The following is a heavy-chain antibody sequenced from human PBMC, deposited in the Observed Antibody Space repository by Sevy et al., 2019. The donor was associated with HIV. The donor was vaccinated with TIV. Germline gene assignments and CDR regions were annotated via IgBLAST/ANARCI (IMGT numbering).Heavy chain of an antibody. Sequence: ASVKVSGKASGYTFTTYGISWVRQAPGQGLEWMGWISTYNTVRNSAQKFHDRVTMTIDTSTSTAYMELRSLGSDDTAVYYCARSTQVAGRSNWFDPWGQGTLVTVSS. V-gene: IGHV1-18*01. J-gene: IGHJ5*02. CDR1: GYTFTTYG. CDR3: ARSTQVAGRSNWFDP. CDR2: ISTYNTVR. D-gene: IGHD6-19*01.